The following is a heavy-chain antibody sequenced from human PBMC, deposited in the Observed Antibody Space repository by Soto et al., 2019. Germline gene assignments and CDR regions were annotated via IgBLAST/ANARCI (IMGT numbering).Heavy chain of an antibody. CDR2: IIPIFGAA. D-gene: IGHD2-21*02. CDR1: GGTFSSYA. V-gene: IGHV1-69*01. Sequence: QVQLVQSGAEVKKPGSSVKVSCKASGGTFSSYAISWVRQAPGQGLEWMGGIIPIFGAANYAQKFQGRVTITADESTSTAYMELSSLRSEDTAVYYCARGRPGVVVTAIEFDYWGQGTLVTVSS. J-gene: IGHJ4*02. CDR3: ARGRPGVVVTAIEFDY.